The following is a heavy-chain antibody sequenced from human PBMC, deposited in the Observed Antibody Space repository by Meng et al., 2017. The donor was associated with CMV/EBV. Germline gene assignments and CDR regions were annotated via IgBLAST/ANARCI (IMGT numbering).Heavy chain of an antibody. CDR2: IHYGGSP. CDR3: FQGECSGWYFSLDWYFDL. CDR1: GFSAGSSRAS. Sequence: GPRGVQSPSCLALTCPASGFSAGSSRASWGCILKPPGNGPRGIGVIHYGGSPYYNPPLKSVVTISVYTSNNQFSLKLSPVTAADTVVYYCFQGECSGWYFSLDWYFDLWGRGTLVTVSS. V-gene: IGHV4-39*07. J-gene: IGHJ2*01. D-gene: IGHD6-19*01.